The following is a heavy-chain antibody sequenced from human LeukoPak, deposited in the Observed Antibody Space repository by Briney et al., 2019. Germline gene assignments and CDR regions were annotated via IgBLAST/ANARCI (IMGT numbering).Heavy chain of an antibody. V-gene: IGHV1-2*02. CDR2: INPNSGGT. CDR3: ARVGGIYNSYCSSTSCYDSDDY. D-gene: IGHD2-2*01. CDR1: GYTFTGYY. J-gene: IGHJ4*02. Sequence: ASVKVSCKASGYTFTGYYMHWVRQAPGQGLEWMGWINPNSGGTNYAQKFQGRVTMTRDTSISTAYMELSRLRSDDTAVYYCARVGGIYNSYCSSTSCYDSDDYWGQGTLVTVSS.